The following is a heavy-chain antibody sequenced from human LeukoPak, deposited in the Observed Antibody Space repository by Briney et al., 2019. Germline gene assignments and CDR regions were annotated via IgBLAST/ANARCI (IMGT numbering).Heavy chain of an antibody. CDR2: IHTNTGNP. V-gene: IGHV7-4-1*02. D-gene: IGHD2-2*01. J-gene: IGHJ6*03. CDR1: GYTFTSYA. CDR3: ARTYCSSTSCSFWGYYYYYMDV. Sequence: ASVKVSCKASGYTFTSYAMNWVRQAPGQGLAWMGWIHTNTGNPTYAQGLTGRLVFSLDTSVSTAYLQISSLKAEDTAVYYCARTYCSSTSCSFWGYYYYYMDVWGEGTTVTVSS.